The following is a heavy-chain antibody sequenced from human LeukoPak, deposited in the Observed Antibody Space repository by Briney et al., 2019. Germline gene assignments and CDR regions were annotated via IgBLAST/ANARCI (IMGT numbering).Heavy chain of an antibody. J-gene: IGHJ4*02. CDR1: GFTVSSNY. Sequence: TGGSLRLSCAASGFTVSSNYMTWVRQAPGKGLEWVSAINGGGSTFYSDSVKGRFTVSRDDSKNTLSLQMNSLTAEDTAVYYCAKRAYSSSWYPDYWGQGTLVTVSS. CDR3: AKRAYSSSWYPDY. CDR2: INGGGST. V-gene: IGHV3-66*04. D-gene: IGHD6-13*01.